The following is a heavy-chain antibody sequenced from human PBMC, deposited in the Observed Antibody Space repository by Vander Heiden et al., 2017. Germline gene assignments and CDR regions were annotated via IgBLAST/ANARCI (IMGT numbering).Heavy chain of an antibody. J-gene: IGHJ4*02. V-gene: IGHV3-23*01. CDR3: AKEGYVSSGSSNFDY. CDR2: IRGSGGST. CDR1: GCTLISQT. D-gene: IGHD3-22*01. Sequence: EVQLLESVGGLGQPGGCLRLSCAAAGCTLISQTMTGAREGPGKGLEGAAAIRGSGGSTYYADSVKGRFTISRDNSKNTLYLQMNSLRAEDTAVYYCAKEGYVSSGSSNFDYWGQGTLVTVSS.